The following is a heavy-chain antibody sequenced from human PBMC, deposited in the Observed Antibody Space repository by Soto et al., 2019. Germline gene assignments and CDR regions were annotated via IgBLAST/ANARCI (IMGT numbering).Heavy chain of an antibody. V-gene: IGHV1-69*13. D-gene: IGHD3-3*01. CDR3: ARTTIFGVVYNWFDP. CDR2: IIPIFGTA. J-gene: IGHJ5*02. Sequence: SVKVSCKASGGTFSSYAISWVRQAPGQGLEWTGGIIPIFGTANYAQKFQGRVTITADESTSTAYMELSSLRSEDTAVYYCARTTIFGVVYNWFDPWGQGTLVTVSS. CDR1: GGTFSSYA.